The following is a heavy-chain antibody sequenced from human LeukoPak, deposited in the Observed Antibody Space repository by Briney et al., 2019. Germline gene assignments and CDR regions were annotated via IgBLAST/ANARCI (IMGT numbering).Heavy chain of an antibody. Sequence: KSSETLSLTCTVSGGSISSYYWSWIRQPAGKGLEWIGRIYTSGSTNYNPSLKSRVTMSVDTSKNQFSLKLSSVTAADTAVYYCARSQLPSGYEGFNFDYWGQGTLVTVSS. D-gene: IGHD5-12*01. CDR2: IYTSGST. CDR3: ARSQLPSGYEGFNFDY. J-gene: IGHJ4*02. V-gene: IGHV4-4*07. CDR1: GGSISSYY.